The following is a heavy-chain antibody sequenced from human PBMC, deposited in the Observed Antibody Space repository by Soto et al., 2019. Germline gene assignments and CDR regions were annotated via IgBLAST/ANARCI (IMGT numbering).Heavy chain of an antibody. CDR2: IIPMFGTS. CDR3: ARGICSRISCYKEYYFDL. Sequence: QVQLVQSGAEVKKPGSSVKVSCKASGGTFSGYAISWVRQAPGQGLEWMGEIIPMFGTSNYAQKFQGRVTITADESTSTAYRDLSSLRSEDTAVYYCARGICSRISCYKEYYFDLMGQGTLVTVAS. D-gene: IGHD2-2*02. J-gene: IGHJ4*02. V-gene: IGHV1-69*01. CDR1: GGTFSGYA.